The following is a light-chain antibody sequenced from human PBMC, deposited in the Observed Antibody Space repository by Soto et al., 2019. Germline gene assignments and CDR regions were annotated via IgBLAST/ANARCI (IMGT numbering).Light chain of an antibody. CDR1: QSINTW. J-gene: IGKJ1*01. CDR2: QAS. V-gene: IGKV1-5*03. CDR3: QQYNSYRT. Sequence: DIQMTQSPSTLSASVGDRVTITCRASQSINTWLAWYQQKPGIAPKLLIYQASSLKSGVPSRFSGSGSGIEFTLTISSLQPDDFATYYCQQYNSYRTFGQGTKVEIK.